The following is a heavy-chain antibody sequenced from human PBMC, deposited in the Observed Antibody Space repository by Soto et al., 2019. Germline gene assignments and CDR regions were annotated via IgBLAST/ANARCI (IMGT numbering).Heavy chain of an antibody. CDR2: INPSGGST. D-gene: IGHD3-10*01. J-gene: IGHJ4*02. CDR3: ARDNSVRLAFDY. V-gene: IGHV1-46*03. CDR1: GYTFTSYY. Sequence: ASVKVSCKASGYTFTSYYIHWVRQAPGQGLEWMGIINPSGGSTSYAQKFQGRVTMTRDTSASTVYMELSSLRSEDTAVYYCARDNSVRLAFDYWGQGTLVTVSS.